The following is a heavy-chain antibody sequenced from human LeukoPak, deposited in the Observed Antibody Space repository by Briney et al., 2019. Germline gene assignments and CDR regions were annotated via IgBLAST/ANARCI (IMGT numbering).Heavy chain of an antibody. D-gene: IGHD3-10*01. CDR3: TRGASYYDY. V-gene: IGHV3-53*01. Sequence: QPGGSLRLSCAASGFTVNNKYMNWVRQAPGKGLEWVSGIHPGDNTYYADSVKGRFTISRDNSKNTLYLQMNSLRAEDTAVYYCTRGASYYDYWGQGTLVTVSS. J-gene: IGHJ4*02. CDR1: GFTVNNKY. CDR2: IHPGDNT.